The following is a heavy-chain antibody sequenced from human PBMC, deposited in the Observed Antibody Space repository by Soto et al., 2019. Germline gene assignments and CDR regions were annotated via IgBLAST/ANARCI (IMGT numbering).Heavy chain of an antibody. J-gene: IGHJ4*02. D-gene: IGHD3-3*01. Sequence: GGSLRLSCAVSGFTVSGYSMNWVRQAPGRGLEWISYISKSGFTIHYADSVEGRFAISRDNAKNSLYLQMNSLRADDTAVYYCARENNDFWSGNFDYCGQGALVTVS. CDR3: ARENNDFWSGNFDY. CDR2: ISKSGFTI. CDR1: GFTVSGYS. V-gene: IGHV3-48*01.